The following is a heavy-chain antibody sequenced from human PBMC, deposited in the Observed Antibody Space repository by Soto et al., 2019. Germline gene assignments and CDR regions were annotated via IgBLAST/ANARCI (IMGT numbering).Heavy chain of an antibody. CDR1: GFTFSFYT. CDR2: ISRGGSSI. Sequence: EPQLVESGGGLVQPGGSLRLSCAASGFTFSFYTMNWVRQTPGKGLEWLAYISRGGSSIYYADSVKGRFTVPRDNANNSLSLQLNSLRREDTAVYYCVREGGDLRGSGVFDYWGQGTLVTVSS. CDR3: VREGGDLRGSGVFDY. J-gene: IGHJ4*02. V-gene: IGHV3-48*01. D-gene: IGHD6-19*01.